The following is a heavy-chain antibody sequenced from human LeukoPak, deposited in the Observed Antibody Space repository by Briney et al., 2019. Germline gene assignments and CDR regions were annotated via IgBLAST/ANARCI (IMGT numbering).Heavy chain of an antibody. CDR3: ARRAAEWELLDY. CDR1: GYTFTGYY. Sequence: ASVKVSCKASGYTFTGYYIYWVRQAPGQGLEWMGRINPNSGGTNYAQRSQGRVTMTRDTSISTAYLELSRLRSDDTAVYYCARRAAEWELLDYWGQGTLLTVSS. CDR2: INPNSGGT. J-gene: IGHJ4*02. V-gene: IGHV1-2*02. D-gene: IGHD1-26*01.